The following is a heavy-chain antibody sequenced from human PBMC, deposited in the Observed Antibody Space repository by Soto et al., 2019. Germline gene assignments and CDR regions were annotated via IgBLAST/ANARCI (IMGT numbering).Heavy chain of an antibody. V-gene: IGHV1-69*01. Sequence: ASGFPYNNDAMHWVRQAAGQGLEWMGGIIPIFGTANYAQKFQGRVTITADEATSTGYMELSSLRSEETAVYYCARAIVVVVAQDAFDIWGQGTMVTVSS. D-gene: IGHD2-15*01. CDR2: IIPIFGTA. CDR3: ARAIVVVVAQDAFDI. CDR1: GFPYNNDA. J-gene: IGHJ3*02.